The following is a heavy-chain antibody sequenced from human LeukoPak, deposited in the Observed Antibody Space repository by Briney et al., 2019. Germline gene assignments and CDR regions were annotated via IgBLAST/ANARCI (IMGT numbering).Heavy chain of an antibody. V-gene: IGHV3-7*01. D-gene: IGHD2-15*01. CDR1: GFTFSSYW. J-gene: IGHJ6*03. CDR2: IKQDGSEK. CDR3: ARDNNIVVVVAAYYMDV. Sequence: GGSLRLSCAASGFTFSSYWMSWVRQAPGKGLEWVANIKQDGSEKYYVDSVKGRFTISRDNAKNSLYLQMNSLRAKDTAVYYCARDNNIVVVVAAYYMDVWGKGTTVTVSS.